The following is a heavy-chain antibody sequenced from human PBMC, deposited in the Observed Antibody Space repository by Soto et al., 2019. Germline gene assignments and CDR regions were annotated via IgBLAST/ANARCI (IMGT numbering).Heavy chain of an antibody. CDR3: ARDAGTTGGGAFDI. CDR2: IYYSGSA. V-gene: IGHV4-59*12. D-gene: IGHD1-1*01. CDR1: GGSISNYF. J-gene: IGHJ3*02. Sequence: QVHLQESGPGLLKPSETLSLTCTVSGGSISNYFWSWIRQPPGKGLEWIGYIYYSGSADYNPSLKRRVTVSVDTSKNLFSLKLSSVTAADTAVYYCARDAGTTGGGAFDIWGQGTMVTVSS.